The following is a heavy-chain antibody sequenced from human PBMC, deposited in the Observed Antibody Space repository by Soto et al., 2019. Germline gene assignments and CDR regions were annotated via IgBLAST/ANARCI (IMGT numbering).Heavy chain of an antibody. CDR3: ARGGYYDNTWGKLSHYGLDV. CDR2: ISAYNGNT. V-gene: IGHV1-18*01. Sequence: SFKVSCKASGYTLTSKGSSWAQHAHGQGLEWMGWISAYNGNTNYAQKLQGRVTMTTDTSTRTVYLDLRSLKSDDTAVYYCARGGYYDNTWGKLSHYGLDVWGQGTSVTVSS. D-gene: IGHD3-16*01. J-gene: IGHJ6*02. CDR1: GYTLTSKG.